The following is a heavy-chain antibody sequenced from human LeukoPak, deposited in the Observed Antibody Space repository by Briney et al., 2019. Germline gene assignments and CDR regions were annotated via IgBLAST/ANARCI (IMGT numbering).Heavy chain of an antibody. D-gene: IGHD5-18*01. CDR3: ASSGYSYGYGEDY. Sequence: SETLSLTCTVSGGSISSGDYYWSWIHQPPGKGLEWIGYIYYSGSTYYNPSLKSRVTISVDTSKNQFSLKLSSVTAADTAVYYCASSGYSYGYGEDYWGQGTLVTVSS. V-gene: IGHV4-30-4*01. CDR2: IYYSGST. J-gene: IGHJ4*02. CDR1: GGSISSGDYY.